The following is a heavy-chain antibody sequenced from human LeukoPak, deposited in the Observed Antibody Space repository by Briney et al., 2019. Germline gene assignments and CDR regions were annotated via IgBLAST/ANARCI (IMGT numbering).Heavy chain of an antibody. D-gene: IGHD1-1*01. CDR1: GFSFNTYS. V-gene: IGHV3-21*01. CDR3: ARPQQGYYAMDV. J-gene: IGHJ6*02. CDR2: ISSSSNFI. Sequence: NPGGSLRLSCAASGFSFNTYSFNWVRQTPGKGLEWVASISSSSNFISYADSVKGRSAISRDNARNSLYLQMHSLRVVDTAVYYCARPQQGYYAMDVWGRGTTVTVSS.